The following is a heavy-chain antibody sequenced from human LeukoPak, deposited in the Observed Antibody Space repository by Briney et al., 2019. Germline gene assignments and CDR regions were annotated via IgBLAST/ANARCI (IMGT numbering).Heavy chain of an antibody. V-gene: IGHV1-69*04. Sequence: ASVKVSCKASGGSFSSYAISWVRQAPGQGLEWMGRIIPILGIANYAQKFQGRVTITADKSTSTAYMELSSLRSEDTAVYYCARIMRSFGGSTCSNPDYWGQGTLVTVSS. CDR3: ARIMRSFGGSTCSNPDY. J-gene: IGHJ4*02. D-gene: IGHD2-2*01. CDR2: IIPILGIA. CDR1: GGSFSSYA.